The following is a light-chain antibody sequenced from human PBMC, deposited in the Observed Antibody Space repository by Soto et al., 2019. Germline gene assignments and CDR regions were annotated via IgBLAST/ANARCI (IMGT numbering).Light chain of an antibody. V-gene: IGKV1-9*01. J-gene: IGKJ3*01. CDR2: AAS. Sequence: DIQLTQSPSFLPASVGGIVTITCRASKGISSYLACYQQKPRKAPTILIYAASTLQSGVPSRFNVSGSRTEFTLTISSLQPEDFATYYCQQLNRYPFSFGPGTKVDIK. CDR1: KGISSY. CDR3: QQLNRYPFS.